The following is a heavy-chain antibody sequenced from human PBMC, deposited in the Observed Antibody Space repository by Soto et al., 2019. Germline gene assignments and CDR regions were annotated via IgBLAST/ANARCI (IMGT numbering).Heavy chain of an antibody. D-gene: IGHD5-18*01. J-gene: IGHJ4*02. Sequence: ASVKVSCKASGYTFTGYYMHWARQAPGQGLEWMGWINPNSGGTNYAQKFQGRVTMTRDTSISTAYMELSRLRSDDTAVYYCARGWTRGYSYGPGYWGQGTLVTVSS. CDR3: ARGWTRGYSYGPGY. V-gene: IGHV1-2*02. CDR2: INPNSGGT. CDR1: GYTFTGYY.